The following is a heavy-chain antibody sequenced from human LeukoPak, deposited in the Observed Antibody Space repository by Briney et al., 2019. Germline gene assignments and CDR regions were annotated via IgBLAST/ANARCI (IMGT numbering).Heavy chain of an antibody. CDR2: IKEDGSEK. J-gene: IGHJ4*02. CDR3: ARDSGWWRFDF. V-gene: IGHV3-7*03. D-gene: IGHD6-13*01. Sequence: GGSLRLSCAASGLNFSSRWMNWVRQAPGQGLEWVASIKEDGSEKHYVDSVEGRFTISRDNGKNSLYLQMNSLRAEDTAVYYCARDSGWWRFDFWGQGTLVTVSS. CDR1: GLNFSSRW.